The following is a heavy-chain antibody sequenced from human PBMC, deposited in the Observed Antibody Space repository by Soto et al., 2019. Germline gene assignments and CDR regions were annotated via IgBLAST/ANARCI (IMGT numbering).Heavy chain of an antibody. J-gene: IGHJ6*02. D-gene: IGHD5-12*01. CDR1: GGSINSYY. CDR2: IYYRGRT. Sequence: SETLSLTCTVSGGSINSYYCSWIRQSPGKGLEWIGNIYYRGRTNYNPSLKSRVTISVDTSKNQFSLKVRSVTAADTAVYYCASIYSREEKGLDVWRQRTTDTVSS. CDR3: ASIYSREEKGLDV. V-gene: IGHV4-59*01.